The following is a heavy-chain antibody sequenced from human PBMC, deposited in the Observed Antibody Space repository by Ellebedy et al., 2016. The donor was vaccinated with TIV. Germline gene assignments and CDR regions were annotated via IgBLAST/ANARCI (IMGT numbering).Heavy chain of an antibody. J-gene: IGHJ6*02. CDR1: GGSISPYY. CDR3: ARDRYSYGYGMDV. V-gene: IGHV4-34*01. Sequence: MPSETLSLTCTVSGGSISPYYWSWIRQPPGKGLEWIGEINHSGSTNYNPSLKSRVTISVDTSKNQFSLKLSSVTAADTAVYYCARDRYSYGYGMDVWGQGTTVTVSS. CDR2: INHSGST. D-gene: IGHD5-18*01.